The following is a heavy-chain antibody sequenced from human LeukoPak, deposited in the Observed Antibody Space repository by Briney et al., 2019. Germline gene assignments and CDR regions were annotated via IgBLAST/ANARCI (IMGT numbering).Heavy chain of an antibody. J-gene: IGHJ6*02. CDR2: INHNGNVN. V-gene: IGHV3-7*03. CDR1: GFTFSSYW. CDR3: ARNNGMDV. Sequence: GGSLRLSCAASGFTFSSYWMNWARRAPGKGLEWVASINHNGNVNYYVDSVKGRFTISKDNAKNSLYLQMNSLRAEDTALYHCARNNGMDVWGQGTTAIVSS.